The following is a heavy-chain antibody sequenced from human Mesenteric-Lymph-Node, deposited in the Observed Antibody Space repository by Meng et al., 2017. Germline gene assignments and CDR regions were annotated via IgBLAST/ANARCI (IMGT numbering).Heavy chain of an antibody. D-gene: IGHD6-19*01. CDR1: GASTRTAS. CDR2: IYQTGST. CDR3: ARDPTAVAGYFDY. J-gene: IGHJ4*02. V-gene: IGHV4-4*02. Sequence: EPGPARVNNSGPLPLTCPVYGASTRTASCRRVRQPPGKGPDSVGAIYQTGSTNYNPSLKSRVTISIDKSKNQFSLKLTSVTAADTALYYCARDPTAVAGYFDYWGRGTLVTVSS.